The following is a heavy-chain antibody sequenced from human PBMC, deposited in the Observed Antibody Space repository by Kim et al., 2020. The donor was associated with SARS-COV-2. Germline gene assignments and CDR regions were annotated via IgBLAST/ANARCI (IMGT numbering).Heavy chain of an antibody. J-gene: IGHJ4*02. Sequence: YTPSLKKRVTISVDTSKNQFSLKLSSVTAADTAVYYCARALFYGGNSRDYWGQGTLVTVSS. CDR3: ARALFYGGNSRDY. V-gene: IGHV4-59*01. D-gene: IGHD4-17*01.